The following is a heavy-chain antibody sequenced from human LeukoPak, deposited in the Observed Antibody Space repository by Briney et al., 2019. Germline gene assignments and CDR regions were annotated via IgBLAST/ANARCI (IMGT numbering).Heavy chain of an antibody. CDR2: INPSGGST. J-gene: IGHJ4*02. CDR3: ATAQIYCGGNSCYDAFFDY. Sequence: GASVKVSCKASGYTFTSYYMHWVRQAPAQGLEWMGIINPSGGSTSYAQKFQGRVTMTRDTSTGTVYMELSSLRSEDTAVYYCATAQIYCGGNSCYDAFFDYWGQGTRVTVSS. V-gene: IGHV1-46*01. D-gene: IGHD2-21*01. CDR1: GYTFTSYY.